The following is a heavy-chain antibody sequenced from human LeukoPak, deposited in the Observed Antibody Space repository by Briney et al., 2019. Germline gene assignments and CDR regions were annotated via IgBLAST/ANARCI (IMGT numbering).Heavy chain of an antibody. V-gene: IGHV1-3*01. D-gene: IGHD3-10*01. CDR2: INAGNGNT. J-gene: IGHJ3*02. Sequence: ASVKVSCKASGYTFTTSVMHWVRQAPGQRLEWMGWINAGNGNTKCPQRFQSRVTITRDTSATTVYMDLSSLRSEDTAMYYCARPFRGVSGYDAYDMWGQGTPVTVS. CDR3: ARPFRGVSGYDAYDM. CDR1: GYTFTTSV.